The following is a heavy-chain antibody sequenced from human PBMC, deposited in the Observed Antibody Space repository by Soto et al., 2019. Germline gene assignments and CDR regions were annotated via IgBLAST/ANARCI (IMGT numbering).Heavy chain of an antibody. CDR3: AKGRGGSGSLTPRVDF. J-gene: IGHJ4*02. CDR2: ISGGGDTT. Sequence: EVQLLESGGGLVQPVVSLRLSCAAAVFTFNNYAMTWVRQAPGKGLEWVSAISGGGDTTSYADSVKGRFTVSRDGSKNTLYLQMSSLRAEDTALYYCAKGRGGSGSLTPRVDFWGQGTLVTVSS. V-gene: IGHV3-23*01. D-gene: IGHD3-10*01. CDR1: VFTFNNYA.